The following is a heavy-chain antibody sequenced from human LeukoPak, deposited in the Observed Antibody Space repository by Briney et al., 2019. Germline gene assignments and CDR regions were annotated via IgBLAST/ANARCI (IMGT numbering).Heavy chain of an antibody. D-gene: IGHD6-19*01. Sequence: GASVKVSCKASGYTFTSYAMNWVRRAPGQGLEWMGWINTNTGNPTYAQGLTGRFVFSLDTSVSTAYLQISSLKAEDTAVYYCARRVAVAGTGAFDIWGQGTMVTVSS. V-gene: IGHV7-4-1*02. J-gene: IGHJ3*02. CDR1: GYTFTSYA. CDR2: INTNTGNP. CDR3: ARRVAVAGTGAFDI.